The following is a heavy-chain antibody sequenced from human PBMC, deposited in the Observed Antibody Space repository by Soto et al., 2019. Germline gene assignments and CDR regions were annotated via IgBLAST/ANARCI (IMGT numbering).Heavy chain of an antibody. CDR2: ISNSGNIV. D-gene: IGHD3-9*01. Sequence: QVQLVESGGGLVKPGGSLRLSCAASGFTFSDYYMSWIRQAPGKGLEWVSYISNSGNIVNYASSVKGRCTISRDNAKNSLYLQMNSLRGEDTAVYYCARVGIFTGRMADYWGQGTLVTVSS. CDR3: ARVGIFTGRMADY. V-gene: IGHV3-11*01. CDR1: GFTFSDYY. J-gene: IGHJ4*02.